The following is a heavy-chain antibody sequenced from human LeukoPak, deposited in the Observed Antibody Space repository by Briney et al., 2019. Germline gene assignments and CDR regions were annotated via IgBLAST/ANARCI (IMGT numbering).Heavy chain of an antibody. CDR3: ARGLPPAELVDDY. CDR1: GGSFSGYY. CDR2: INHSGST. J-gene: IGHJ4*02. Sequence: SETLSLTCAVYGGSFSGYYWSWIRQPPGKGLEWIGEINHSGSTNYNPSLKSRVTISVDTSKNQFSLKLSSVTAADTAVYYCARGLPPAELVDDYWGQGTLVTVSP. D-gene: IGHD3-10*01. V-gene: IGHV4-34*01.